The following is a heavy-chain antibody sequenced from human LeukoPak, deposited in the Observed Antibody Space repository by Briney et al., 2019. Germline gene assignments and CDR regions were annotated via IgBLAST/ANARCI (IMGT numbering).Heavy chain of an antibody. V-gene: IGHV1-2*02. CDR3: ARDSAITMVRGVIGQPSGPRRHYMDV. D-gene: IGHD3-10*01. CDR2: INPNSGGT. Sequence: ASVKVSCKASGYTFTGYYMHWVRQAPGQGLEWMGWINPNSGGTNYAQKFQGRVTMTRDTSISTAYMELSRLRSDDTAVYYCARDSAITMVRGVIGQPSGPRRHYMDVWGKGTTVTVSS. CDR1: GYTFTGYY. J-gene: IGHJ6*03.